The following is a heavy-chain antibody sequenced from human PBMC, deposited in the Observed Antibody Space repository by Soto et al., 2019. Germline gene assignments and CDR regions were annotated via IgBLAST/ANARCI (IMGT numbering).Heavy chain of an antibody. Sequence: QVQLVQSGAEVKKPGASVKVSCKASGYTFTSHGISWVRQAPGQGLEWMGWISAYNGNTNYAQKLQGRVTMTTDTPPSTGYMELRSLRSDDTAVYYCAGDGGVQARYDPWGQGTLVTVSS. CDR1: GYTFTSHG. V-gene: IGHV1-18*01. CDR2: ISAYNGNT. CDR3: AGDGGVQARYDP. D-gene: IGHD2-8*02. J-gene: IGHJ5*02.